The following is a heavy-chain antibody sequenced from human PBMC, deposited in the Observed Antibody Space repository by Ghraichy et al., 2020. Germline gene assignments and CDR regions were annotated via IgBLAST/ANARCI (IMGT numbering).Heavy chain of an antibody. CDR3: ARGGTGRYGSGGYSGYFAS. CDR2: IYHSGST. V-gene: IGHV4-30-2*01. D-gene: IGHD3-10*01. J-gene: IGHJ4*02. Sequence: SETLSLTCAVSGGSISSGDYSWSWIRQPPGKGLEWIGYIYHSGSTYYNPSLKSRVTISVDRSKNQFSLKLSSVTAADTAVYYCARGGTGRYGSGGYSGYFASWGQGSLVIVSS. CDR1: GGSISSGDYS.